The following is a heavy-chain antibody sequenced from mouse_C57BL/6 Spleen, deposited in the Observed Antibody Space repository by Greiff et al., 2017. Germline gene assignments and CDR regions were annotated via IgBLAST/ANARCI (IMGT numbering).Heavy chain of an antibody. CDR2: INPNNGGT. J-gene: IGHJ4*01. Sequence: EVKLMESGPELVKPGASVKLPCKASGYTFTDYNMDWVKQSHGKSLEWIGDINPNNGGTIYNQKFKGKATLTVDKSSSTAYMELSSLPSEGTAVYYCASRSSFAMDYWGQGASVTVSS. CDR1: GYTFTDYN. D-gene: IGHD1-1*01. CDR3: ASRSSFAMDY. V-gene: IGHV1-18*01.